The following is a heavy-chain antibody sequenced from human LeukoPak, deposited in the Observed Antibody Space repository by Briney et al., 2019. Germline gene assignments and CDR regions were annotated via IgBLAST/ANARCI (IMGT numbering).Heavy chain of an antibody. D-gene: IGHD6-13*01. J-gene: IGHJ4*02. CDR1: GGSISSYY. CDR3: ARGYSSSWYVASYRYFDY. CDR2: IYYSGST. V-gene: IGHV4-59*01. Sequence: MSSETLSLTCTVSGGSISSYYWSWIRQPPGKGLEWIGYIYYSGSTNYNPSLKSRVTISVDTSRNQFSLKLSSVTAADTAVYYCARGYSSSWYVASYRYFDYWGQGTLVTVSS.